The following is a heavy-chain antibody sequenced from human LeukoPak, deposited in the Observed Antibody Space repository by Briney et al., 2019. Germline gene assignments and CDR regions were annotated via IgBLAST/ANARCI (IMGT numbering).Heavy chain of an antibody. V-gene: IGHV3-74*01. CDR3: ARMFTAMVPGWYFDL. D-gene: IGHD5-18*01. Sequence: SGGSLRLSCAASGFTFSRYWMHWVRQAPGKGLVWVSRINSDGSSTSYADSVKGRFTISRDNAKNTLYLQMNSLRAEDTAVYYCARMFTAMVPGWYFDLWGRGTLVTVSS. CDR2: INSDGSST. J-gene: IGHJ2*01. CDR1: GFTFSRYW.